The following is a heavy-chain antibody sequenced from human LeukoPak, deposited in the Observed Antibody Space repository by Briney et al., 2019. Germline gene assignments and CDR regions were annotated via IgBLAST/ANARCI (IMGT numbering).Heavy chain of an antibody. CDR2: AGTATDT. V-gene: IGHV3-23*01. Sequence: GGSLRFSCAAAGFTFTNFAMSWFRQAPGRGLEWVSAAGTATDTSYADSVKGRFTISRVNSKNTLYLQMNSLGAEDAAVYYCAKEGSRRRFDLDSWGRGTLVTVSS. CDR1: GFTFTNFA. J-gene: IGHJ4*02. CDR3: AKEGSRRRFDLDS. D-gene: IGHD3-16*01.